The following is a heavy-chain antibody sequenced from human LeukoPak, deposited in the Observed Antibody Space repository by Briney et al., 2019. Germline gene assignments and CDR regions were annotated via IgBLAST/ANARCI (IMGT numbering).Heavy chain of an antibody. D-gene: IGHD3-22*01. J-gene: IGHJ4*02. Sequence: GGSLRLSCAASGFTFSSYAMSWVRQAPGKGLEWVSAISGSGGSTYYADSVTGRFTISRDNSKNTLYLQMNSLRAEDTAVYYCAKDLYYYDSSGYLGYFDYWGQGTLVTVSS. CDR2: ISGSGGST. V-gene: IGHV3-23*01. CDR1: GFTFSSYA. CDR3: AKDLYYYDSSGYLGYFDY.